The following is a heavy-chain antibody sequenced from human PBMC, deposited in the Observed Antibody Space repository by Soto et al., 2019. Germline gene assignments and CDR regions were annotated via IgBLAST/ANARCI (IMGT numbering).Heavy chain of an antibody. D-gene: IGHD2-15*01. Sequence: VKVSCKASGGTFSSYAISWVRQAPGQGLEWMGGIIPIFGTANYAQKFQGRVTITADESTSTAYMELSSLRSEDTAVYYCARETEGYCSGGSCQNWFDPWGQGTLVTVAS. CDR3: ARETEGYCSGGSCQNWFDP. V-gene: IGHV1-69*01. J-gene: IGHJ5*02. CDR2: IIPIFGTA. CDR1: GGTFSSYA.